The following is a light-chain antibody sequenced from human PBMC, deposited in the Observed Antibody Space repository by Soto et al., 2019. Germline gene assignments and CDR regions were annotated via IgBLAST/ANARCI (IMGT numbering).Light chain of an antibody. J-gene: IGKJ5*01. Sequence: DIQMTQSPSTLSASVGDRVTITCRASQSISSWLAWYQQKPGKAPKLLIYKASSLESGVPSRFSGSGSGTKFTLTIISLQPDDFATYYCQQYNSYSPTFGQGTRLEIK. CDR3: QQYNSYSPT. CDR1: QSISSW. CDR2: KAS. V-gene: IGKV1-5*03.